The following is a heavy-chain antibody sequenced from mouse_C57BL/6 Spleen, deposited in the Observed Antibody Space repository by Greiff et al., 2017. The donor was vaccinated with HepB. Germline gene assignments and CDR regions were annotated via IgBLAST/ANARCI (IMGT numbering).Heavy chain of an antibody. V-gene: IGHV1-39*01. CDR1: GYSFTDYN. CDR2: INPNYGTT. J-gene: IGHJ4*01. Sequence: EVQLQQSGPELVKPGASVKISCKASGYSFTDYNMNWVKQSNGKSLEWIGVINPNYGTTSYNQKFKGKATLTVDQSSSTAYMQLNSLTSEDSAVYYCARRAYYSNDEGSYYAMDYWGQGTSVTVSS. CDR3: ARRAYYSNDEGSYYAMDY. D-gene: IGHD2-5*01.